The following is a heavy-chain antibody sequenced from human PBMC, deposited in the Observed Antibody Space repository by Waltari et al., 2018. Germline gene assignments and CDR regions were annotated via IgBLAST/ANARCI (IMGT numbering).Heavy chain of an antibody. CDR1: GVSISRTTYY. V-gene: IGHV4-39*02. D-gene: IGHD5-18*01. CDR3: ARDSVGYSYGDY. J-gene: IGHJ4*02. Sequence: QLQLQESGPGLVKPSETLSLTCTVSGVSISRTTYYWGWIRQPPGQGLEWVGTISYSGSTSYNPSLRSRVTISVDTSKNTLYLQMNSLRADDTAVYYCARDSVGYSYGDYWGQGTLVTVSS. CDR2: ISYSGST.